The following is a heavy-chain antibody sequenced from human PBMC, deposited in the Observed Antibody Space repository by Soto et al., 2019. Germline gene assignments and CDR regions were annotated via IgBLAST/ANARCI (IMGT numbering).Heavy chain of an antibody. CDR1: GFSLTTSGVG. D-gene: IGHD3-3*01. CDR3: AHRVLRTVFGLVTTTAIYFDF. J-gene: IGHJ4*02. Sequence: QITLNESGPTQVKPRQNLTLTCTFSGFSLTTSGVGVGWIRQSPGKAPEWLALLYWDDDKRYSPALKSRLTITKDTSKNQVVLTMADLDPADTATYYCAHRVLRTVFGLVTTTAIYFDFWGQGTPVAVSS. V-gene: IGHV2-5*02. CDR2: LYWDDDK.